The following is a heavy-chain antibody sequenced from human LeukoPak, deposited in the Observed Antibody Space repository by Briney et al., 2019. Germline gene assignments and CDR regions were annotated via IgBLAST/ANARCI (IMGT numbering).Heavy chain of an antibody. Sequence: PGVSLTVSHPASGLPFGNTWMHWVHLAPAKGLVWISLITGDGCGSNYPVPPKGRFTISRDNAKNTLYLQMHSLRTEDTAVYYCVIGGTYGSGSWGQGTLVTVSS. CDR2: ITGDGCGS. D-gene: IGHD3-10*01. CDR3: VIGGTYGSGS. CDR1: GLPFGNTW. V-gene: IGHV3-74*01. J-gene: IGHJ4*02.